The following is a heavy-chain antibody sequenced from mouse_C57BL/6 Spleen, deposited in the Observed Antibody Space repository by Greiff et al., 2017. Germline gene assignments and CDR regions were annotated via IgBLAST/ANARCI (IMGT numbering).Heavy chain of an antibody. CDR1: GYTFTSYW. CDR2: IDPSDSYT. J-gene: IGHJ1*03. CDR3: ARQAYSSNHWYFDV. Sequence: QVQLQQPGAELVMPGASVKLSCKASGYTFTSYWMHWVKQRPGQGLEWIGEIDPSDSYTTYNQKFKGKSTLTVDKSSSSAYMQLSSLTSEDSAFYCCARQAYSSNHWYFDVWGTGTTVTVSS. V-gene: IGHV1-69*01. D-gene: IGHD2-5*01.